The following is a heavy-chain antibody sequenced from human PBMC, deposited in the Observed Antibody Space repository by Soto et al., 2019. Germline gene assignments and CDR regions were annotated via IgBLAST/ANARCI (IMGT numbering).Heavy chain of an antibody. J-gene: IGHJ6*02. Sequence: VASVKVSCKTSGFTFSSSAVHWVRQARGHRLQWIGWIDVGSANANYAHMLQERVTISRDESTSTAYMELNSLISEDTAVYYCATDGQITTFGVASAPYALDVWGQGTTVTSP. CDR1: GFTFSSSA. D-gene: IGHD3-3*01. CDR2: IDVGSANA. V-gene: IGHV1-58*01. CDR3: ATDGQITTFGVASAPYALDV.